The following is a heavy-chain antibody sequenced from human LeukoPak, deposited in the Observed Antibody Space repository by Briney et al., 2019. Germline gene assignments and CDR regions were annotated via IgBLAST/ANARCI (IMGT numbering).Heavy chain of an antibody. Sequence: GRSLRLSCAASGFTFSSYSMNWVRQAPGKGLEWVSSIISSSSYIYYADSVKGRFTISRDNAKNSLYLQMNSLRAEDTAVYYCARVRYLGPFDAFDIWGQGTMVTVSS. J-gene: IGHJ3*02. CDR1: GFTFSSYS. CDR2: IISSSSYI. D-gene: IGHD1-1*01. CDR3: ARVRYLGPFDAFDI. V-gene: IGHV3-21*01.